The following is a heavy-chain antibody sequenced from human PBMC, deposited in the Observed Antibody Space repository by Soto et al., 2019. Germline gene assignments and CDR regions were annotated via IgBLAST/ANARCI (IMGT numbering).Heavy chain of an antibody. Sequence: ASVKVSCKASGYTFTSYGISWVRQAPGQGLEWMGWISAYNGNTNYAQKLQGRVTMTTDTSTSTAYMELRSLRSDDTAVYYCARETIFGVVNGWFDPWGQGTLVTVSS. CDR3: ARETIFGVVNGWFDP. D-gene: IGHD3-3*01. CDR2: ISAYNGNT. J-gene: IGHJ5*02. V-gene: IGHV1-18*01. CDR1: GYTFTSYG.